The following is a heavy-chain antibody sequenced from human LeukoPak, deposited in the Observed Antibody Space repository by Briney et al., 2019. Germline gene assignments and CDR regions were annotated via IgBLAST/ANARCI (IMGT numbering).Heavy chain of an antibody. Sequence: SETLSLTCTVSGGSISSSSYYWGWIRQLPGKGLEWIGSIYYSGSTYYNPSLKSRVTISVDTSKNQFSLKLSSVTAADTAVYYCARRTGTSTSLYYFDYWGQGTLVTVSS. CDR1: GGSISSSSYY. V-gene: IGHV4-39*01. CDR3: ARRTGTSTSLYYFDY. CDR2: IYYSGST. J-gene: IGHJ4*02. D-gene: IGHD2-2*01.